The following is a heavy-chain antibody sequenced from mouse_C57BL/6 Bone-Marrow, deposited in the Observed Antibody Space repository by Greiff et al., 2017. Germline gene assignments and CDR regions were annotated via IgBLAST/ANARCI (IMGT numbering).Heavy chain of an antibody. CDR1: GFTFSDYG. D-gene: IGHD1-1*01. CDR3: ARRPPPITTVVAKAY. CDR2: ISSGSSTI. J-gene: IGHJ3*01. V-gene: IGHV5-17*01. Sequence: EVKLVASGGGLVKPGGSLKLSCAASGFTFSDYGLHWVRQAPEKGLEWVAYISSGSSTIYYADTVKGRFTISRDNAKNTLFLQMTSLRSEDTAMYYCARRPPPITTVVAKAYWGQGTLVTVSA.